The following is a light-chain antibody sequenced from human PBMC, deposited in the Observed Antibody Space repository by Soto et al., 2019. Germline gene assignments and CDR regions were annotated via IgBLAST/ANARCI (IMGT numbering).Light chain of an antibody. J-gene: IGKJ1*01. CDR2: STS. CDR1: QSVSSTY. Sequence: EIVLTQSPGTLSLSPGERATVSCSASQSVSSTYLAWYQQKPGQAPTLLIYSTSRRAPGIPDRFSGSGSGTDFSLTISRLEPEDFAVYYCQQYGSSPRTFGQGTKVDIK. V-gene: IGKV3-20*01. CDR3: QQYGSSPRT.